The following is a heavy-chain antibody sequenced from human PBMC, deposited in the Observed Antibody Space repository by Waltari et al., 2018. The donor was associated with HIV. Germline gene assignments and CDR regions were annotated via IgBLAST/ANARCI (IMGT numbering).Heavy chain of an antibody. Sequence: VQLVQSGAEVKKPGESLKISCKHSGYGFTTYWIAWVRQMPGQCLEWKGINSPGDSDTTYNPSFEGQVTMSADASIGTAYLQWSSRKASDTAIYYCARVSDYYYDGRNTVVNFDLWGRGTLVTVSS. CDR1: GYGFTTYW. V-gene: IGHV5-51*01. D-gene: IGHD3-22*01. CDR3: ARVSDYYYDGRNTVVNFDL. CDR2: NSPGDSDT. J-gene: IGHJ2*01.